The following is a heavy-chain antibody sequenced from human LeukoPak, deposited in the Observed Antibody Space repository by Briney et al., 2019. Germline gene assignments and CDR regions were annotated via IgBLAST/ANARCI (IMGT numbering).Heavy chain of an antibody. CDR1: GNGFTSHW. CDR2: IYPGDSDS. CDR3: ARTDYYGSGNFDY. Sequence: GESLKISCQGSGNGFTSHWIAWVRPMPGKGLEWMGIIYPGDSDSRYSPSFQGQATISADKSISTTYLQWTSLKASDTAMYYCARTDYYGSGNFDYWGQGTLVTVSS. D-gene: IGHD3-10*01. J-gene: IGHJ4*02. V-gene: IGHV5-51*01.